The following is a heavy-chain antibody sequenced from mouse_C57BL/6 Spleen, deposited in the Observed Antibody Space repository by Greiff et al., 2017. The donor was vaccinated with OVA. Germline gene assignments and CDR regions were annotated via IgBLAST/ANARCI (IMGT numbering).Heavy chain of an antibody. V-gene: IGHV1-82*01. D-gene: IGHD2-3*01. CDR2: IYPGDGDT. Sequence: QVQLQQSGPELVKPGASVKISCKASGYAFSSSWMNWVKQRPGKGLEWIGRIYPGDGDTNYNGKFKGKATLTADKSSSTAYMQLSSLTSEDSAVYFCAREGYSLAYWGQGTLVTVSA. CDR3: AREGYSLAY. J-gene: IGHJ3*01. CDR1: GYAFSSSW.